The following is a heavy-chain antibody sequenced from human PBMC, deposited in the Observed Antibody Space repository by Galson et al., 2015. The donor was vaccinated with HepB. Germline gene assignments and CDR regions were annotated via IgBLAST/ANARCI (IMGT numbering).Heavy chain of an antibody. D-gene: IGHD3-3*01. V-gene: IGHV3-30-3*01. CDR3: ARGDKGFGVVMPAFDI. CDR1: GFTFSNYD. Sequence: SLRLSCAASGFTFSNYDMHWVRQAPGKGLEWVAVISYDGSNKYYADSVKGRFTISRDNSKNTFYLQMNSLRAEDTAVYYCARGDKGFGVVMPAFDIWGQGTMVTVSS. CDR2: ISYDGSNK. J-gene: IGHJ3*02.